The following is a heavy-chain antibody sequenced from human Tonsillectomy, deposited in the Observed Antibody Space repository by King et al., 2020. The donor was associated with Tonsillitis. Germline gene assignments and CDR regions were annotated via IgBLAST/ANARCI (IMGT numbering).Heavy chain of an antibody. J-gene: IGHJ3*02. CDR2: ISWNGGST. CDR1: GFTFDDYG. Sequence: VQLVESGGGVVRPGGSLRLSCAASGFTFDDYGMSWVRQAPGKGLEWVSGISWNGGSTAYADSVKGRLTISRDNAKNALYLQMNSLRAEDTVVYHCAPADQRYCSSTSCYYAFDIWGQGTMVTVSS. CDR3: APADQRYCSSTSCYYAFDI. D-gene: IGHD2-2*01. V-gene: IGHV3-20*01.